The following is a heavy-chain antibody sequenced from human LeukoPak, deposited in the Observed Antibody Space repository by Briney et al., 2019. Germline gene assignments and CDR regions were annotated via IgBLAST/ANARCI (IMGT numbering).Heavy chain of an antibody. CDR3: AKRLPVVGDRNRAFDY. D-gene: IGHD2-21*02. CDR1: GFTFSNYA. CDR2: ITSGGGT. Sequence: GGSLRLSCAASGFTFSNYAMNWVRQAPGKGLEWVSVITSGGGTYYADSVKGRFTTSRDNSKNTLYLQMNSLRAEDTAVYYCAKRLPVVGDRNRAFDYWGQGTLVTVSS. V-gene: IGHV3-23*01. J-gene: IGHJ4*02.